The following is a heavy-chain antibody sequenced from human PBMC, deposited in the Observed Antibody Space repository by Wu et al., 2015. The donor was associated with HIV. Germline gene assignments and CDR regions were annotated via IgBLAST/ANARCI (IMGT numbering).Heavy chain of an antibody. V-gene: IGHV1-2*02. D-gene: IGHD3-9*01. Sequence: QVQLVQSGAEMMKPGASLKVSCQTSGYNFNGHFLHWVRRAPGQGLEWMARINPSSGVTDFAQKFQDRVTVTRDISTTTIYMELHRLRSDDTAVYYCARDGIISTGLFDWGQGTLVTVSS. J-gene: IGHJ4*02. CDR3: ARDGIISTGLFD. CDR2: INPSSGVT. CDR1: GYNFNGHF.